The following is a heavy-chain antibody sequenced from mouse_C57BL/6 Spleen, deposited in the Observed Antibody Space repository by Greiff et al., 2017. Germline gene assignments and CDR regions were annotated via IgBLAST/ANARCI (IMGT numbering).Heavy chain of an antibody. CDR2: INPGSGGT. V-gene: IGHV1-54*01. CDR3: ARSGDPRVDY. D-gene: IGHD3-1*01. CDR1: GYAFTNYL. Sequence: VQRVESGAELVRPGTSVKVSCKASGYAFTNYLIEWVKQRPGQGLEWIGVINPGSGGTNYNEKFKGKATLTADKSSSTAYMQLSSLTSEDSAVYFCARSGDPRVDYWGQGTLVTVSA. J-gene: IGHJ3*01.